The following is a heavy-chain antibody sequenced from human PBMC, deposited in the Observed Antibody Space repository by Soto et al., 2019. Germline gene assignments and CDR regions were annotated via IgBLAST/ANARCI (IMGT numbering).Heavy chain of an antibody. CDR2: IWYDGSNK. J-gene: IGHJ6*02. CDR1: GFTFSSYG. D-gene: IGHD3-3*01. Sequence: GGSLRLSCAASGFTFSSYGMHWVRQAPGKGLEWVAVIWYDGSNKYYADSVKGRFTISRDNSKNTLYLQMNSLRAEDTAVYYYARERVEIRRNYYYGMDVWGQGTTVTVSS. CDR3: ARERVEIRRNYYYGMDV. V-gene: IGHV3-33*01.